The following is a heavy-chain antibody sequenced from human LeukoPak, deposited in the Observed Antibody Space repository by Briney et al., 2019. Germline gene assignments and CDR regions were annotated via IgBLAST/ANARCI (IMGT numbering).Heavy chain of an antibody. J-gene: IGHJ4*02. D-gene: IGHD2-2*01. CDR1: GYSFSTYW. V-gene: IGHV5-51*01. CDR2: IYPGDSDT. CDR3: ARSKAAIDPPFDY. Sequence: GESLKISFKGSGYSFSTYWIGWVRQLPGKGLEWMGIIYPGDSDTRYSPSFQGQVTISADKSISPAYLQWSTLKASDTAMYYCARSKAAIDPPFDYWGQGTLVTVSS.